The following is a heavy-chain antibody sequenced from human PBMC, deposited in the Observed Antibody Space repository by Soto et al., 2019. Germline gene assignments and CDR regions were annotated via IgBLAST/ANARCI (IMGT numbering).Heavy chain of an antibody. CDR3: ARGRYGDY. CDR2: ISAHNGNT. CDR1: GYTFTSYG. Sequence: QVHLVQSGAEVKKPGASVKVSCKASGYTFTSYGITWVRQAPGQGLEWMGWISAHNGNTDYAQKLPGRVIVTRHTSTSTAYIELRSLISDDAAVYYCARGRYGDYWGQGALVTVSS. J-gene: IGHJ4*02. D-gene: IGHD1-1*01. V-gene: IGHV1-18*01.